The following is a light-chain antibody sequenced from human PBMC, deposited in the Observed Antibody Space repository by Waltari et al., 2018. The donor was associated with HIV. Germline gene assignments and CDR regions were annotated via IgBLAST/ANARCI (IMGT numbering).Light chain of an antibody. CDR3: QQYDSTPLT. J-gene: IGKJ4*01. CDR2: WAS. V-gene: IGKV4-1*01. Sequence: DIVMTQPPDSLAVFLGERATINCKSSQSILYSSNNKNYLAWYQQKPGQPPKLLIYWASTRESGVPDRFSGSGSGTDFTLTISSLQAEDVAVYYCQQYDSTPLTFGGGTKVEIK. CDR1: QSILYSSNNKNY.